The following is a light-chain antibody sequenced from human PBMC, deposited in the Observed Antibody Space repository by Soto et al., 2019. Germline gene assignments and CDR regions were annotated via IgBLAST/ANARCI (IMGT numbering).Light chain of an antibody. V-gene: IGLV4-69*01. CDR1: SGRSSYA. Sequence: QSVLTQSPSASASLGASVKVTCTLSSGRSSYAIAWHQQQPEKGPRYLMKLNSDGSHSKGDGIPDRFSGSSSGAERYLTISSLQSEDEADYYCQTWGTGIQGAFGGGTKLTVL. CDR2: LNSDGSH. CDR3: QTWGTGIQGA. J-gene: IGLJ3*02.